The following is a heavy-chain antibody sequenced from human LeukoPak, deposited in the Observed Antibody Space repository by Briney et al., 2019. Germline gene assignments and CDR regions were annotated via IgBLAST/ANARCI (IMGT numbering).Heavy chain of an antibody. Sequence: PSETLSLTCTVSGGSISSSSYYWGWIRQPPGKGLEWIGSIYYSGSAYYNPSPKSRVTISVDTSKNQFSLKLSSVTAADTAVYYCATRPSSIAVAGKTLDYWGQGTLVTVSS. V-gene: IGHV4-39*07. J-gene: IGHJ4*02. D-gene: IGHD6-19*01. CDR3: ATRPSSIAVAGKTLDY. CDR1: GGSISSSSYY. CDR2: IYYSGSA.